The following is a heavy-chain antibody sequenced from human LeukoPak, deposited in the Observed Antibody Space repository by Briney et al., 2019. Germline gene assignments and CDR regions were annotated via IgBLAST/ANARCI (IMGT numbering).Heavy chain of an antibody. V-gene: IGHV1-2*06. CDR3: ARGYCSGGTCYLVENWLDP. J-gene: IGHJ5*02. CDR1: GYTLTTYY. CDR2: INPNGGGT. D-gene: IGHD2-15*01. Sequence: ASVKVSCKASGYTLTTYYIYWVRQAPGQGLEWMGRINPNGGGTDYAQNFQGRVTMTRDTSISTAYMGLSRLRSDDTAVYYCARGYCSGGTCYLVENWLDPWGQGTLVTVYS.